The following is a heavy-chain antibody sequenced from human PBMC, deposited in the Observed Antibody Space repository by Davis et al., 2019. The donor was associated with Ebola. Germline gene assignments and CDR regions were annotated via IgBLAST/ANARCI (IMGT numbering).Heavy chain of an antibody. CDR3: VRMLGYCSSTRCYGHNWFDP. CDR2: ISSSSTYV. D-gene: IGHD2-2*01. CDR1: GFTFSTYS. J-gene: IGHJ5*02. V-gene: IGHV3-21*01. Sequence: PGGSLRLSCAASGFTFSTYSMNWVRQAPGKVLEWVSYISSSSTYVYYGDSVKGRFTISRDNAKNSVYMQMNSLRAEDTAVYYCVRMLGYCSSTRCYGHNWFDPWGQGTLVTVSS.